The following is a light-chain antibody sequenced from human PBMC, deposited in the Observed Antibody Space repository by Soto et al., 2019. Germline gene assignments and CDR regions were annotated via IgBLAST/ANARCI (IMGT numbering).Light chain of an antibody. V-gene: IGLV3-21*02. CDR2: DDA. J-gene: IGLJ2*01. CDR1: NIGTKG. CDR3: QVWGQTATVV. Sequence: SYELTQPPSVSVAPGQTATVTCGGDNIGTKGVHWYQQKPGQAPVVVVYDDADRPSGIPERFSGSSSGNTATLTITRVEAGDEADYYCQVWGQTATVVFGGGTQLTVL.